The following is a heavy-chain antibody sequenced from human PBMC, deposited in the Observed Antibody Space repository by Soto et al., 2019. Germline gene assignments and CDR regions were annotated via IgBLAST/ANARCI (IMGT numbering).Heavy chain of an antibody. CDR3: ARDHQRYFDY. V-gene: IGHV4-61*01. Sequence: QVQLQESGPGLVKPSETLSLTCTVSGGSVSSASYYWSWIRQPPGKGLEWIGYIYYSGTTNYNPSLTSRVTISVDTSKNQFSLKLSSVTAADTAVYYCARDHQRYFDYWGQGTLVTVSS. D-gene: IGHD3-9*01. CDR2: IYYSGTT. J-gene: IGHJ4*02. CDR1: GGSVSSASYY.